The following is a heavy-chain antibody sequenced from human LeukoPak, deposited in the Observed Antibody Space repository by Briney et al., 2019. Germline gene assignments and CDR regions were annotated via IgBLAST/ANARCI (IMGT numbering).Heavy chain of an antibody. V-gene: IGHV7-4-1*02. Sequence: ASVKVSCKASGYTFTSYAMNWVRQAPGQGLEWMGWINTNTGNPTYAQGFTGRFVFSLDTSVSTAYLLISSLKAEDTAVYYCATSSSPNDYYYNGMDVWGQGTTVTVSS. CDR2: INTNTGNP. D-gene: IGHD6-13*01. J-gene: IGHJ6*02. CDR1: GYTFTSYA. CDR3: ATSSSPNDYYYNGMDV.